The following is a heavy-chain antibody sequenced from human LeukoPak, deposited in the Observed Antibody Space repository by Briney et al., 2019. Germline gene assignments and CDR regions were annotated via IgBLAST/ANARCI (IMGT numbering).Heavy chain of an antibody. V-gene: IGHV3-30-3*01. CDR2: ISYDGSNK. CDR1: GFTFSSYA. Sequence: GGSLRLSCAASGFTFSSYAMHWVRQAPGKGLEWVAVISYDGSNKYYADSVKGRFTISRDNSKNTLYLQMNSLRAEDTAVYYCAKGTRSYWDAFDIWGQGTMVTVSS. D-gene: IGHD1-26*01. CDR3: AKGTRSYWDAFDI. J-gene: IGHJ3*02.